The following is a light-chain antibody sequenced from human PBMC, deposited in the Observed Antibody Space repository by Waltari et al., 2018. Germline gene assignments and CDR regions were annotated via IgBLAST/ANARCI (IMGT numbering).Light chain of an antibody. CDR3: QKYGTLPAT. Sequence: ERATLSCRASQSVSRTLAWYQQKPGQAPRLLIYDASIRATGIPDRFSGSGSGTDFSLTISRLEPKDFAVYYCQKYGTLPATFGQGTKVEIK. V-gene: IGKV3-20*01. CDR2: DAS. CDR1: QSVSRT. J-gene: IGKJ1*01.